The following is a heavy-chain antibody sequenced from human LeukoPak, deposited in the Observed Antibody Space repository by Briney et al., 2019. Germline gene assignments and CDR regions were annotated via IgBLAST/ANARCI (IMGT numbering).Heavy chain of an antibody. J-gene: IGHJ4*02. CDR2: IYYSGST. D-gene: IGHD5-18*01. CDR1: GASVSSVSYY. V-gene: IGHV4-61*01. CDR3: ARGSRGYSYG. Sequence: PSDTLSLTCTVSGASVSSVSYYWSWIRQPPGKGLEWIGYIYYSGSTNYNPSLKSRVTISVDTSKNQFSLKLSSVTAADTAVYYCARGSRGYSYGWGQGTLVTVSS.